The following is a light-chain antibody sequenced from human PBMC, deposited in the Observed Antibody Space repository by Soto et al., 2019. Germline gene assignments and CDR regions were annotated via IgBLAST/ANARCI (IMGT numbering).Light chain of an antibody. CDR1: QSLVHSDGIAY. CDR3: MQGTHWPIT. Sequence: DIVMAQPPLSLSVTPGQPASISCRSNQSLVHSDGIAYFSWFQQRPGRSPRRLIYKVSNRDSGVPARFSGSGSGTDFALKISRVEAEDVGVYYRMQGTHWPITFGQGTRLEIK. CDR2: KVS. V-gene: IGKV2-30*02. J-gene: IGKJ5*01.